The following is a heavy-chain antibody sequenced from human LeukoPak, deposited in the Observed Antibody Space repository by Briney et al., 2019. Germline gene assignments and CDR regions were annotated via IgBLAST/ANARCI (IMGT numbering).Heavy chain of an antibody. J-gene: IGHJ4*02. D-gene: IGHD3-10*01. CDR2: ISSSSSYI. CDR1: GFTFSSYS. CDR3: ARDSELWFGELLSAHFDY. V-gene: IGHV3-21*01. Sequence: GGSLRLSCAASGFTFSSYSMSWVRQAPGKGLEWVSSISSSSSYIYYADSVKGRFTISRDNAKNSLYLQMNSLRAEDTAVYYCARDSELWFGELLSAHFDYWGQGTLVTVSS.